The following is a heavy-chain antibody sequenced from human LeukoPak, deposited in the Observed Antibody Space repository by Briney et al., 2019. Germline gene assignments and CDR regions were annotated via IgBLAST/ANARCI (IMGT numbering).Heavy chain of an antibody. CDR3: AKDPYGSGKGPYYYYYGMDV. D-gene: IGHD3-10*01. CDR1: GFTFSSYA. CDR2: ISGSGGST. V-gene: IGHV3-23*01. J-gene: IGHJ6*02. Sequence: GGSLRLSCAASGFTFSSYAMSWVRQAPGKGLEGVSAISGSGGSTYYADSVKGRFTISRDNSKNTLYLQMNSLRAEDTAVYYCAKDPYGSGKGPYYYYYGMDVWGQGTTVTVSS.